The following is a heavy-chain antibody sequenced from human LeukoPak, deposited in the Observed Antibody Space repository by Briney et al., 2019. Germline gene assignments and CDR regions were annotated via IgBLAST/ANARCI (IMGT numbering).Heavy chain of an antibody. CDR2: MNPNSGGT. CDR3: ARVASSLSYYYYYMDV. V-gene: IGHV1-2*02. CDR1: GYTFTNYD. J-gene: IGHJ6*03. Sequence: ASVKVSCKASGYTFTNYDINWVRQATGQGLEWMGWMNPNSGGTNYAQKFQGRVTMTRDTSISTAYMELRSLRSDDTAVYYCARVASSLSYYYYYMDVWGKGTTVTISS. D-gene: IGHD2-2*01.